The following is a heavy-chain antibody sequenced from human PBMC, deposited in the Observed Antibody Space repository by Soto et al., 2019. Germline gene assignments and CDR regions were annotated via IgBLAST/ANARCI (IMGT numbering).Heavy chain of an antibody. V-gene: IGHV4-31*03. CDR2: IYYSGST. CDR3: AREMYDSSGYFAPSPS. D-gene: IGHD3-22*01. J-gene: IGHJ5*02. Sequence: PSETLSLTCTVSGGSISSGGYYWSWIRQHPGKGLEWIGYIYYSGSTYYNPSLKSRVTISVDTSKNQFSLKLSSVTAADTAVYYCAREMYDSSGYFAPSPSWGQGTLVTVSS. CDR1: GGSISSGGYY.